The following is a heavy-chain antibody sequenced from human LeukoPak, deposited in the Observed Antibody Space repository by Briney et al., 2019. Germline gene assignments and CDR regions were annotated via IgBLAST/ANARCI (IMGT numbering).Heavy chain of an antibody. D-gene: IGHD6-13*01. V-gene: IGHV3-7*02. J-gene: IGHJ6*03. Sequence: GGSLRLSCAAPGFTFSNYWRSSVRQAPGKGLEWVDNIKDGGSEKYYVHSVKGRFTISRDNAKNSLYLQMNSLRAEDTAVYYCGRVGSSWYFNYYYYMDVWGKGTTVTVSS. CDR1: GFTFSNYW. CDR2: IKDGGSEK. CDR3: GRVGSSWYFNYYYYMDV.